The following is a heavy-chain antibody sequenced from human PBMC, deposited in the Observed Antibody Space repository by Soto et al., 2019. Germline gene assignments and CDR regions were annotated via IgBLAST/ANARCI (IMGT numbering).Heavy chain of an antibody. CDR1: GYTFTSFY. CDR3: ARASPFVVVAAATRYFDY. CDR2: INPSGGST. V-gene: IGHV1-46*01. J-gene: IGHJ4*02. Sequence: ASVKVSCKASGYTFTSFYMHSVRQAPGQGLEWMGIINPSGGSTSYAQKFQGRVTMTRDTSTSTVYMELSSLRSEDTAVYYCARASPFVVVAAATRYFDYWGQGTLVTLSS. D-gene: IGHD2-15*01.